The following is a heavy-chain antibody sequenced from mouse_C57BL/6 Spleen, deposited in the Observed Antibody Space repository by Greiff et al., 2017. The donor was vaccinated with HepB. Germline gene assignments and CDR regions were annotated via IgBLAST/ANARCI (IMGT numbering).Heavy chain of an antibody. CDR1: GFTFSSYA. J-gene: IGHJ1*03. D-gene: IGHD1-1*01. CDR3: ARDYYGSSWYFDV. Sequence: DVQLVESGGGLVKPGGSPKLSCAASGFTFSSYAISWVRQTPEKRLEWVATISDGGSYTYYPDNVKGRFTISRDNAKNNLYLQMSHLKSEDTAMYYCARDYYGSSWYFDVWGTGTTVTVSS. CDR2: ISDGGSYT. V-gene: IGHV5-4*01.